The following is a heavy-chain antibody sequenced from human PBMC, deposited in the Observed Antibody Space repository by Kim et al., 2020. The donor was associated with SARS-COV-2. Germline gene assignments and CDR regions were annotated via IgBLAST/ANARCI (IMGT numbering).Heavy chain of an antibody. CDR3: EASDYFHY. V-gene: IGHV3-74*01. D-gene: IGHD3-10*01. J-gene: IGHJ4*02. Sequence: GGSLRLSCAASGFALSDYWMHWVRQVPGKGPVWVSRSKYDGSSTYYADSVKGRFIISRDNAKNTLYLQINSLRVEDTAVYYCEASDYFHYWGQGTLGTV. CDR1: GFALSDYW. CDR2: SKYDGSST.